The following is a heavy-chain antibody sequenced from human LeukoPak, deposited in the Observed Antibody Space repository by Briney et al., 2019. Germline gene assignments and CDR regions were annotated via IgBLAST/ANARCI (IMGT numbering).Heavy chain of an antibody. D-gene: IGHD2-2*01. CDR3: ARARVPAAIAPGGMDV. CDR1: GFTFSYYE. J-gene: IGHJ6*02. CDR2: ISGTGGTI. Sequence: GGSLTLSCAASGFTFSYYEMNWVRQAPGKGLDWVSYISGTGGTIYYADSVKGRFTISRDNAKNSLYLQMSSLRAEDTAVYFCARARVPAAIAPGGMDVWGQGTAVTVSS. V-gene: IGHV3-48*03.